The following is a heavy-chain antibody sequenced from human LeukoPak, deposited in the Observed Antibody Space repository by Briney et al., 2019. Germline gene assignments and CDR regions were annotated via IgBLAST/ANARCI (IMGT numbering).Heavy chain of an antibody. CDR1: GGSISSSSYY. J-gene: IGHJ4*02. CDR2: IYTSGST. D-gene: IGHD5-12*01. CDR3: ARLHVDIVATTFDY. V-gene: IGHV4-39*07. Sequence: SETLSLTCTVSGGSISSSSYYWGWIRQPPGKGLGGIGSIYTSGSTNYNPSLKSRVTISVDTSKNQFSLKLRSVTAADPAVYYCARLHVDIVATTFDYWGQGTLVTVSS.